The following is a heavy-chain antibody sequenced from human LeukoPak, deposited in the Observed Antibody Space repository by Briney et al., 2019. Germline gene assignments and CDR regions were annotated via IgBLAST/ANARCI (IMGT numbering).Heavy chain of an antibody. D-gene: IGHD3-9*01. CDR2: IYYSGST. CDR3: ASLAQFNLILTGYYTNFDY. J-gene: IGHJ4*02. CDR1: GGSISSSSYY. V-gene: IGHV4-39*01. Sequence: PSETLSLTCTVSGGSISSSSYYWGWIRQPPGKGLEWIGSIYYSGSTYYNPSLKSRVTISVDTSKNQFSLKLSSVTAADTAVYYCASLAQFNLILTGYYTNFDYWGQGTLVTVSS.